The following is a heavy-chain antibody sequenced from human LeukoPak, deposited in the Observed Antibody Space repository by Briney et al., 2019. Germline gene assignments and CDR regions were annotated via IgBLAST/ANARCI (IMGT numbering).Heavy chain of an antibody. CDR2: INSRSTTI. D-gene: IGHD6-13*01. J-gene: IGHJ4*02. CDR3: ARYWSSWSADY. CDR1: GFNISDFW. Sequence: TGGSLRLSCAASGFNISDFWMTWVRQAPGKGLEWVSYINSRSTTIYYADSVKGRFTISRDNAKNSLYLQMNSLRVEDSAVYYCARYWSSWSADYWGQGTLVTVSS. V-gene: IGHV3-48*01.